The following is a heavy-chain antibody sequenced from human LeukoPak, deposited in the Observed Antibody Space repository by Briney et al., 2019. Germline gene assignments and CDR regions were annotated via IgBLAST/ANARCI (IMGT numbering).Heavy chain of an antibody. V-gene: IGHV7-4-1*02. D-gene: IGHD4-17*01. CDR3: ARLYATVTQNYYYYMDV. Sequence: ASVKVSCKASGYTFTSYAMNWVRQAPGQGLEWMGWINTNTGNPTYAQGFTGRFVFSLDTSVSTAYLQISSLKAEDTAVYYCARLYATVTQNYYYYMDVWGKGTTVTVSS. CDR1: GYTFTSYA. J-gene: IGHJ6*03. CDR2: INTNTGNP.